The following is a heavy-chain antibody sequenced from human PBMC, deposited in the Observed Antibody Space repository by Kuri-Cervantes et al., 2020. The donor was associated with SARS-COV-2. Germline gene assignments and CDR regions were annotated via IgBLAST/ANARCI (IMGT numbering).Heavy chain of an antibody. CDR3: AKDRTRNTYYYDSSGYYYGGFDAFDI. Sequence: GGSLRLSCAASGFTFSSYGMHWVRQAPGKGLEWVAVIWYDGSNKYYADSVKGRFTISRDNSKNTLYLQMNSLRAEDTAVYYCAKDRTRNTYYYDSSGYYYGGFDAFDIWGQGTMVTVSS. D-gene: IGHD3-22*01. V-gene: IGHV3-30*02. J-gene: IGHJ3*02. CDR2: IWYDGSNK. CDR1: GFTFSSYG.